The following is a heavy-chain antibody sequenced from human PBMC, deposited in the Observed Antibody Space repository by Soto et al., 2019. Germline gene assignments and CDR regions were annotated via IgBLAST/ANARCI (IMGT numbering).Heavy chain of an antibody. CDR2: IDWDDDK. V-gene: IGHV2-70*11. CDR3: ARIHGDYRLGYYGMDV. CDR1: GFSLSTSGMC. J-gene: IGHJ6*02. D-gene: IGHD4-17*01. Sequence: SGPTLVNPTQTLTLTCTFSGFSLSTSGMCVSWIRQPPGKALEWLARIDWDDDKYYSTSLKTRLTISKDTSKNQVVLTMTNMDPVDTATYYCARIHGDYRLGYYGMDVWCQGTTVTVS.